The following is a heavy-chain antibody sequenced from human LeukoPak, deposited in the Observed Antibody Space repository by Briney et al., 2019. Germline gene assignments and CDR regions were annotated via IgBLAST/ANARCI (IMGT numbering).Heavy chain of an antibody. Sequence: GGSLRLSCAASGLIFSDYYMSWIRQAPGKGLEWVSYISSSSSYTNYADSVKGRFTISRDNAKNSLYLQMNSLRAEDSAVYYCARDLVAAGKIDWGQGTLVTVSS. D-gene: IGHD6-13*01. CDR1: GLIFSDYY. J-gene: IGHJ4*02. CDR2: ISSSSSYT. V-gene: IGHV3-11*06. CDR3: ARDLVAAGKID.